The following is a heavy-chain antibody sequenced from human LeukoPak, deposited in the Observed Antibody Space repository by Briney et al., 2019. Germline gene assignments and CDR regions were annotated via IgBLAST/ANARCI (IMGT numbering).Heavy chain of an antibody. CDR2: ISAYNGNT. D-gene: IGHD3-10*01. Sequence: ASVKVSCKASGYTFTSYGISWVRQAPGQGLEWMGWISAYNGNTNYAQKLQGRVTMTTDTSTSTAYMELRSLRSDDMAVYYCARGRSYYGSGSYYNWFDPWGQGTLVTVSS. J-gene: IGHJ5*02. V-gene: IGHV1-18*03. CDR3: ARGRSYYGSGSYYNWFDP. CDR1: GYTFTSYG.